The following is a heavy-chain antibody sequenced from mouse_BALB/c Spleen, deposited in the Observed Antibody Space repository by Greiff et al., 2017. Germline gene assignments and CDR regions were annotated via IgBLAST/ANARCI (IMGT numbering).Heavy chain of an antibody. V-gene: IGHV3-2*02. CDR1: GYSITSDYA. D-gene: IGHD1-1*01. J-gene: IGHJ4*01. CDR2: ISYSGST. CDR3: ARGGDYGPYYAMDD. Sequence: DVKLQESGPGLVKPSQSLSLTCTVTGYSITSDYAWNWIRQFPGNKLEWMGYISYSGSTSYNPSLKSRISITRDTSKNQFFLQLNSVTTEDTATYYCARGGDYGPYYAMDDWGQGTSVTVSS.